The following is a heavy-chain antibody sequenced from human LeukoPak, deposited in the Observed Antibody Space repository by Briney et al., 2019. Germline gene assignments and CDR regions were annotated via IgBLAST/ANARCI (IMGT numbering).Heavy chain of an antibody. CDR1: GGSISSGGYY. Sequence: SETLSLTCTVSGGSISSGGYYWSWIRQHPGKGLEWIGYIYYSGSTYYNPSLKSRVTISVDTSKNQFSLKLSSVTAADTAVYYCARVAVVVPAAIGSWFDSWGQGTLVTVSS. D-gene: IGHD2-2*01. CDR2: IYYSGST. CDR3: ARVAVVVPAAIGSWFDS. V-gene: IGHV4-31*03. J-gene: IGHJ5*01.